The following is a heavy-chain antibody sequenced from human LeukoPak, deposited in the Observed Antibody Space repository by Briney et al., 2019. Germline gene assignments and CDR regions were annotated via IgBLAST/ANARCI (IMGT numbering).Heavy chain of an antibody. D-gene: IGHD4/OR15-4a*01. CDR2: IYYSGTT. CDR1: GGSISGYY. Sequence: SETLSLTCTVSGGSISGYYWSWIRQLPGKGLEWIGYIYYSGTTNYNPSLRSRVTISLDTSKNQFYLKLSDVTAADTAVYYCARKVQGWFDTWGQGTLVTVSS. CDR3: ARKVQGWFDT. J-gene: IGHJ5*02. V-gene: IGHV4-59*01.